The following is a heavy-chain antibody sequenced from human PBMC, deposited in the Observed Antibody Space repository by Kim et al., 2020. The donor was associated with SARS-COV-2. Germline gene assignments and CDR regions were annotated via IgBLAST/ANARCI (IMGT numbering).Heavy chain of an antibody. CDR3: ARTKRITIFGVVQWFDP. Sequence: LKGRVTISVDTSKNQFSLKLSAVTAADTAVYYCARTKRITIFGVVQWFDPWGQGTLVTVSS. V-gene: IGHV4-30-2*05. D-gene: IGHD3-3*01. J-gene: IGHJ5*02.